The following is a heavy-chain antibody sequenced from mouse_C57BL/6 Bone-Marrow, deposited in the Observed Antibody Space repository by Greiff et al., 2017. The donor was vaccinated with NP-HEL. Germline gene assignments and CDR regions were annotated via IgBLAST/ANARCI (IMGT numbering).Heavy chain of an antibody. J-gene: IGHJ4*01. V-gene: IGHV5-9*01. D-gene: IGHD2-1*01. CDR2: ISGGGGNT. CDR3: ARQRGKRGAMDY. CDR1: GFTFSSYT. Sequence: EVKVEESGGGLVKPGGSLKLSCAASGFTFSSYTMSWVRQTPEKRLEWVATISGGGGNTYYPDSVKGRFTISRDNAKNTLYLQMSSRRSEDTALYYCARQRGKRGAMDYWGQGTSVTVSS.